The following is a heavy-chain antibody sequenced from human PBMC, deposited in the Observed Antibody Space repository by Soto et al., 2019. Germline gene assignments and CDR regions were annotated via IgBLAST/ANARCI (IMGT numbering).Heavy chain of an antibody. CDR3: ARGRYQLITHLTTVTKGGGNLFEY. J-gene: IGHJ4*02. Sequence: SETLSLTCAVYGGSFSGYYWSWIRQPPGKGLEWIGEINHSGSTNYNPSLKSRVTISVDTSKNQFSLKLSSVTAADTAVYYCARGRYQLITHLTTVTKGGGNLFEYWGQGTLVTVSS. V-gene: IGHV4-34*01. CDR1: GGSFSGYY. D-gene: IGHD4-17*01. CDR2: INHSGST.